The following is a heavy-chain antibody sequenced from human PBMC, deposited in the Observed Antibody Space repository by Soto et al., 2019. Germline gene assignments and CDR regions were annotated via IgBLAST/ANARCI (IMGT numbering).Heavy chain of an antibody. V-gene: IGHV1-69*12. CDR3: ASSSRDSSGYYCYFDY. J-gene: IGHJ4*02. D-gene: IGHD3-22*01. CDR1: GGTFSSYA. Sequence: QVQLVQSGAEVKKPGSSVKVSCKASGGTFSSYAISWVRQAPGQGLEWMGGIIPIFGTANYAQKFQGRVTITADESTSKAYMELSSLRSEDTAVYYCASSSRDSSGYYCYFDYWGQGTLVTVSS. CDR2: IIPIFGTA.